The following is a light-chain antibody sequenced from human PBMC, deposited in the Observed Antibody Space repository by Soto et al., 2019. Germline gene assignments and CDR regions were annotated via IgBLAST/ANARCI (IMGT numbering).Light chain of an antibody. CDR2: AAS. CDR1: HSVNSNY. V-gene: IGKV3-20*01. CDR3: QQYGGSPWT. J-gene: IGKJ1*01. Sequence: EIVLTQSPGTLSLSPGERATLSCRSSHSVNSNYLAWYQQKPGQAPRLLIYAASSRAAGFPDRFSGSGSETDFTLTISRLEPEDFAVYYCQQYGGSPWTFGQGTKVDIK.